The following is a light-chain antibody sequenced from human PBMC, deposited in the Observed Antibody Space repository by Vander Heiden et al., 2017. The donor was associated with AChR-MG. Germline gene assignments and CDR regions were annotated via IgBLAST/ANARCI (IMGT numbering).Light chain of an antibody. J-gene: IGLJ2*01. CDR2: EVS. V-gene: IGLV2-18*02. Sequence: QSALTQPPSVSGSPGQSVTITCTGPTSDPGFYNRVAWFQQPPGTAPKLMIYEVSNRPSGVPDRFSGSKSGNTASLTISGLQAEDEAAYYCCSFTTSSTPHVVFGGGTKLTVL. CDR3: CSFTTSSTPHVV. CDR1: TSDPGFYNR.